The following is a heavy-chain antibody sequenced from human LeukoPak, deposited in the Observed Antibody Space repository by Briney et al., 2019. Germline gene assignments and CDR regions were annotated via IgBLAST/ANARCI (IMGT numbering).Heavy chain of an antibody. CDR3: ARVLLRTGIPEGFDP. D-gene: IGHD1-14*01. Sequence: ASVKVSCKASGHTFGDHYMHWVRQAPGQGLEWMGWINPNSGGTKYAQGFQGRVTMTRDTSISTAYMELRRLRSDDTAVYYCARVLLRTGIPEGFDPRGQGTLVTVSS. CDR2: INPNSGGT. V-gene: IGHV1-2*02. CDR1: GHTFGDHY. J-gene: IGHJ5*02.